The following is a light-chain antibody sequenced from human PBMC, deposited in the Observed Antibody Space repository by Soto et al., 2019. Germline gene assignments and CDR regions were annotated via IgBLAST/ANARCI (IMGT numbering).Light chain of an antibody. CDR1: SSNIGAGYD. V-gene: IGLV1-40*01. CDR3: RPYDSSREGVV. CDR2: GNS. Sequence: QSVLTQPPSVSGAPGQRVTISCTGSSSNIGAGYDVHWYQQLPGTAPKLLIYGNSNRPSGVPDRFSGSKSGTSASLAITGPQAEDEADYCSRPYDSSREGVVFGGGTKVTV. J-gene: IGLJ2*01.